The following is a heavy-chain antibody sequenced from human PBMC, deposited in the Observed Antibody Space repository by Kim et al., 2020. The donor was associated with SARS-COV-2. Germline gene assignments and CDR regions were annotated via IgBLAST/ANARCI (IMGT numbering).Heavy chain of an antibody. CDR1: GYTFTSYA. CDR2: INTNTWNP. Sequence: ASVKVSCKASGYTFTSYAMHWVRQAPGQGLEWMGWINTNTWNPTYAQGFTGRFVFSLDTSVSTAYLQISSLKAEDTAVYYCARDPAASTIFGVVIMHYYYMDVWGKGTTVTVSS. V-gene: IGHV7-4-1*02. J-gene: IGHJ6*03. CDR3: ARDPAASTIFGVVIMHYYYMDV. D-gene: IGHD3-3*01.